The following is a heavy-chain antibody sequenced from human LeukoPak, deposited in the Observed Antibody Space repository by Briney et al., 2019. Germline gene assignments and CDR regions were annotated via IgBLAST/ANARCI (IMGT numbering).Heavy chain of an antibody. D-gene: IGHD6-6*01. Sequence: ASVKVSCKASGYTFTSYDINCVGQATGQGLEWMGWMNPNSGNTGYAQKFQGRVSMTWNTSISTAYMELSSLKSEDTAVYYCAKIGAAARRTPNPRWFDPWGQGTLVTVSS. CDR3: AKIGAAARRTPNPRWFDP. V-gene: IGHV1-8*01. CDR2: MNPNSGNT. CDR1: GYTFTSYD. J-gene: IGHJ5*02.